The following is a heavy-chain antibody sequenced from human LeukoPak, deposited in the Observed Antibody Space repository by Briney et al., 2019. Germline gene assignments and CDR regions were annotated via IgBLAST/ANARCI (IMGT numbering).Heavy chain of an antibody. J-gene: IGHJ4*02. CDR2: IYYSGST. D-gene: IGHD3-22*01. V-gene: IGHV4-59*12. CDR3: ARARNYYDSSGYYLGR. Sequence: SETLSLTCTVSGGSISSYYWSWIRQPPGKGLEWIGYIYYSGSTNYNPSLKSRVTISVDKSKNQFSLKLSSVTAADTAVYYCARARNYYDSSGYYLGRWGQGTLVTVSS. CDR1: GGSISSYY.